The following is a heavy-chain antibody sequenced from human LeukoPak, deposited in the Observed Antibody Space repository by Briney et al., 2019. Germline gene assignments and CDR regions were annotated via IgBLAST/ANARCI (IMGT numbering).Heavy chain of an antibody. CDR2: ISAYNGNT. J-gene: IGHJ5*02. CDR3: ARVLWEQQLVLGFDP. Sequence: ASVKVSCKASGYTFTSYGISWVRQAPGQGLEWMGWISAYNGNTNYAQKLQGRVTMTTDTSTSTAYMELRSLRSDDTAVYYCARVLWEQQLVLGFDPWGQGSLVTVSS. CDR1: GYTFTSYG. D-gene: IGHD6-13*01. V-gene: IGHV1-18*01.